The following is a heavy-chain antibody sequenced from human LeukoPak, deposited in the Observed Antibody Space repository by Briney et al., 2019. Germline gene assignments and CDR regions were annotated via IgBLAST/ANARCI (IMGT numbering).Heavy chain of an antibody. J-gene: IGHJ5*02. CDR1: GGTFSSYA. Sequence: SVKVSCKASGGTFSSYAISWVRQAPGQGLEGMGGIIPIFGTANYAQKFQGRVPITADESTSTAYMELSSLRSEDTAVYYCARDGPARITMVRGVIFDPWGQGTLVTVSS. V-gene: IGHV1-69*13. CDR3: ARDGPARITMVRGVIFDP. D-gene: IGHD3-10*01. CDR2: IIPIFGTA.